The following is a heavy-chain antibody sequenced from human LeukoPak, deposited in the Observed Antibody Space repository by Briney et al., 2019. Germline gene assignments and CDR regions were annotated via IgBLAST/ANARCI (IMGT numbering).Heavy chain of an antibody. D-gene: IGHD5-12*01. V-gene: IGHV3-11*06. CDR2: ISSSSSYT. CDR1: GFTFSDYY. Sequence: GGSLRPSCAASGFTFSDYYMSWICQAPGKGLEWVSYISSSSSYTNYADSVKGRFTISRDNAKNSLYLQMNSLRAEDTAVYYCARLGWATAPLDYWGQGTLVTVSS. J-gene: IGHJ4*02. CDR3: ARLGWATAPLDY.